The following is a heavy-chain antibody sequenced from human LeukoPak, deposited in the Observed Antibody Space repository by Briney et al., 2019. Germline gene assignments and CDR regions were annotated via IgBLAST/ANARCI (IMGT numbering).Heavy chain of an antibody. Sequence: PSETLSLTCAVYGGSFSGYYWSWIRQPPGKGLEWIGEINHSGSTNYNPSLKSRVTISVDTSKNQFSLKLSSVTAADTAVYYCARHVGVTTFDYWGQGTLVTVSS. J-gene: IGHJ4*02. V-gene: IGHV4-34*01. D-gene: IGHD2-21*01. CDR1: GGSFSGYY. CDR2: INHSGST. CDR3: ARHVGVTTFDY.